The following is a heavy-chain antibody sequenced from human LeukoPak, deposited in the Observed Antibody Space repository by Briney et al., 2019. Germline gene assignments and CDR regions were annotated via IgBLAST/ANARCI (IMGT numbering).Heavy chain of an antibody. D-gene: IGHD6-13*01. V-gene: IGHV4-34*01. CDR3: ARGIAAAGTWSAFDI. Sequence: SETLSLTCAVYGGSFSGYYWSWIRQPPGKGLEWIGEINHSGSTNYNPSLKSRVTISVDTSKNQFSLKLSSVTAADTVVHYCARGIAAAGTWSAFDIWGQGTMATVSS. CDR1: GGSFSGYY. J-gene: IGHJ3*02. CDR2: INHSGST.